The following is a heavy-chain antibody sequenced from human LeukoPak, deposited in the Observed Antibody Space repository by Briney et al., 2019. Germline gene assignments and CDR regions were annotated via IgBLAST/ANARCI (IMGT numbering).Heavy chain of an antibody. CDR2: ISGTGDGT. V-gene: IGHV3-23*01. CDR1: GLTLSNYG. Sequence: GGSLRLSCAGSGLTLSNYGVTWVRQAPGKGLEWVSGISGTGDGTYYAQSVKGRFTISRDNSKNAVYLQMNSLRAEDTAVYYCAKGRGWEASYYYYYMDVWGKGTTVTISS. J-gene: IGHJ6*03. D-gene: IGHD1-26*01. CDR3: AKGRGWEASYYYYYMDV.